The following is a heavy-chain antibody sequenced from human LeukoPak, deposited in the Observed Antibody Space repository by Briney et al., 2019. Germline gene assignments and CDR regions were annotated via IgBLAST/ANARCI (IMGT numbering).Heavy chain of an antibody. V-gene: IGHV1-46*01. J-gene: IGHJ4*02. Sequence: ASAKVSCKASGYTFTSYYMHWVRQAPGQGLEWMGIINPSGGSTSYAQKFQGRVTMTRDTSTSTVYMELSSLRSEDTAVYCCGIWVSASCLDDWGQEGLVTVSS. CDR3: GIWVSASCLDD. CDR2: INPSGGST. CDR1: GYTFTSYY. D-gene: IGHD2-2*01.